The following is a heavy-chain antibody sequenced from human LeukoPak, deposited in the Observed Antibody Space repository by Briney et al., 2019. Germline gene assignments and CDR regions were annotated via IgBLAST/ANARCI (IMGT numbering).Heavy chain of an antibody. V-gene: IGHV3-23*01. CDR3: AKDPTTGTTPNWFDP. Sequence: GGSLRLSCAASGFTFSSYAMSWVRPAPGKGLEWVSVIGGSGGGTYYADSVKGRFTISRDISKNTLYLQMNSLRAEDTAVYYCAKDPTTGTTPNWFDPWGQGTLVTVSS. CDR2: IGGSGGGT. D-gene: IGHD1-1*01. J-gene: IGHJ5*02. CDR1: GFTFSSYA.